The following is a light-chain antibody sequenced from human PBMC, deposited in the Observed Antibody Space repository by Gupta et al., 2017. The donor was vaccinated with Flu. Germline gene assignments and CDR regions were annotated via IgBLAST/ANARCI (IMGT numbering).Light chain of an antibody. J-gene: IGKJ3*01. CDR1: QGVSTW. CDR2: GAS. CDR3: QQANSFPFA. V-gene: IGKV1-12*01. Sequence: PSSVSASVGDRVTITCRASQGVSTWLGWYQQKPGKAPNLLIYGASSLQKGVPSRFSGRGSGTDFTLTISSLQPEDFATYYCQQANSFPFAFGPGTKLDIK.